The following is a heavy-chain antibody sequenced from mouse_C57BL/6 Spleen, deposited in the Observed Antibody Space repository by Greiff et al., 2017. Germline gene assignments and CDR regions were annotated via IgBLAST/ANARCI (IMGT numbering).Heavy chain of an antibody. Sequence: VQLQQSGAELVRPGASVKLSCTASGFNIKDDYMHWVKQRPEQGLEWIGWIDPENGDTEYASKFQGKANITADTSSNTAYLQLSSLTSEDTAAYYCTNSPYYYGSSYVPFAYWGQGTLVTVSA. CDR2: IDPENGDT. CDR1: GFNIKDDY. V-gene: IGHV14-4*01. J-gene: IGHJ3*01. D-gene: IGHD1-1*01. CDR3: TNSPYYYGSSYVPFAY.